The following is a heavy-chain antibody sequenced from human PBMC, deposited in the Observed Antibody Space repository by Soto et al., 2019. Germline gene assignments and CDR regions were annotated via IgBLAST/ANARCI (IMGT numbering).Heavy chain of an antibody. V-gene: IGHV4-30-4*01. CDR3: ARAGTVTRDAFDI. J-gene: IGHJ3*02. CDR2: IYYSGST. Sequence: QVQLQESGPGLVKPSQTLSLTCTVSGGSISSGDYYWSWIRQPPGKGLEWIGYIYYSGSTYYNPSLKSRVTISVDPSKNPFSLKLSSVTAADTAVYYCARAGTVTRDAFDIWGQGTMVTVSS. D-gene: IGHD4-17*01. CDR1: GGSISSGDYY.